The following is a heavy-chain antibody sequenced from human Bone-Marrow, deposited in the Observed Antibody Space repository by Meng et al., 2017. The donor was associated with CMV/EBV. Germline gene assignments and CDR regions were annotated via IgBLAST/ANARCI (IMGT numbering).Heavy chain of an antibody. CDR3: ARGLGIMITFGGVIARDY. J-gene: IGHJ4*02. CDR1: ISSGGYY. D-gene: IGHD3-16*02. CDR2: IYYSGST. Sequence: ISSGGYYWSWIRQHPGKGLEWIGYIYYSGSTYYNPSLKSRVTISVDTSKNQFSLKLSSVTAADTAVYYCARGLGIMITFGGVIARDYWGQGTLVTVSS. V-gene: IGHV4-31*02.